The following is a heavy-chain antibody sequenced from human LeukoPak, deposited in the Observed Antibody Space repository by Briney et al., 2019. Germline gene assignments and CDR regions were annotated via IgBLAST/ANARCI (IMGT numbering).Heavy chain of an antibody. CDR1: GFTFSNCA. CDR3: ASSMAS. Sequence: GGSLRLSCAASGFTFSNCAMSWVRQAPGKGLEWVSSISSSSSYIYYADSVEGRFTISRDNAKNSLYLQMNSLRAEDTAVYYCASSMASGGQGPLVTVSS. D-gene: IGHD5-24*01. V-gene: IGHV3-21*01. CDR2: ISSSSSYI. J-gene: IGHJ4*02.